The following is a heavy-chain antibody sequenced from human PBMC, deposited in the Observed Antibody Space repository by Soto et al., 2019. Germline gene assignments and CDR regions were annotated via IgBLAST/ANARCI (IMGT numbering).Heavy chain of an antibody. J-gene: IGHJ6*03. V-gene: IGHV4-34*01. CDR3: ARRPLAVDGRPGYYYMDV. CDR1: GGSFIGYY. D-gene: IGHD6-19*01. CDR2: INHSGST. Sequence: SETLSLTCAVYGGSFIGYYWIWIRQPPGKGLEWIGEINHSGSTNYNPSLKSRVTISVDTSKNQFSLKLSSVTAADTAVYYCARRPLAVDGRPGYYYMDVWGKGTTVNVSS.